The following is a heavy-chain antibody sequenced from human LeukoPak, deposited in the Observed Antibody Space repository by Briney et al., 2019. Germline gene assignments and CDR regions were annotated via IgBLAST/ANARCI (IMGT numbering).Heavy chain of an antibody. Sequence: GESLKISFKGSGYSFTSYWIGWVRQMPGKGLEWMGIIYPGDSDTRYSPSFQGQVTISADKSISTAYLQWSSLKASSTPMHYRARRSARQYSPGGKETLVTVSS. CDR1: GYSFTSYW. V-gene: IGHV5-51*01. CDR2: IYPGDSDT. CDR3: ARRSARQYSP. J-gene: IGHJ5*02. D-gene: IGHD6-6*01.